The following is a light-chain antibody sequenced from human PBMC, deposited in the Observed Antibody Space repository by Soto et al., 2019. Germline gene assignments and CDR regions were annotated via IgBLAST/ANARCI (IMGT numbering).Light chain of an antibody. Sequence: QSVLTQPASVSGSPGQSIALSCTGTSGDVGGYDYVSWYQQHPDKAPKLMIYEVTKRPSWVSNRFSGSKSGNAASLTISGLHPEDEADYYCSSHTGGSTRVFGSGTKLTVL. V-gene: IGLV2-14*01. CDR3: SSHTGGSTRV. J-gene: IGLJ1*01. CDR1: SGDVGGYDY. CDR2: EVT.